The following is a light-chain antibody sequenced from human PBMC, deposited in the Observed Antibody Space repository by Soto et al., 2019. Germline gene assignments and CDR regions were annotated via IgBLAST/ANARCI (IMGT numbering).Light chain of an antibody. V-gene: IGLV1-47*01. CDR3: AAWDGSLSGVV. CDR1: SSNIGTNY. CDR2: RNN. J-gene: IGLJ2*01. Sequence: QSVLTQPPSASGTPGQRVTISCSGSSSNIGTNYVSWYQRLPGTAPKLLIYRNNQRPSGVPVRFSGSKSGTSASLAIRGLRSEDEADYYCAAWDGSLSGVVFGGGTKLTVL.